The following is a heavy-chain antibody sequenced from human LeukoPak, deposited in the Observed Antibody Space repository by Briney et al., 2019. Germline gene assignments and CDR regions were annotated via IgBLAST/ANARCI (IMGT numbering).Heavy chain of an antibody. CDR1: GFIVSNNY. J-gene: IGHJ4*02. D-gene: IGHD3-10*01. CDR3: ARGGEDSPLWFEPKQYHFDC. V-gene: IGHV3-53*01. Sequence: GGSPRLSCAASGFIVSNNYMTWVRQPPGKGLEWVSAIYSGGTTYYADSVKGRFTISRDDSKNTVFLQMNSLRAEDTALYYCARGGEDSPLWFEPKQYHFDCWGQGALVTVSS. CDR2: IYSGGTT.